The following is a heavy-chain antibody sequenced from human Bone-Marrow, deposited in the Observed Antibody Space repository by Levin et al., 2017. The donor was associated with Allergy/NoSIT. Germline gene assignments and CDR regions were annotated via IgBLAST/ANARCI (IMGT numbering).Heavy chain of an antibody. Sequence: GASVKISCKASGYTFTNFAIGWVRQAPGQGLEWMGWISAYNGNTIYAQRLQGRVTMTTDTSTTTVYMELRSLRSDDTAVYYCARGRDYYYYMDVWGKGTTVTVSS. J-gene: IGHJ6*03. CDR2: ISAYNGNT. CDR3: ARGRDYYYYMDV. V-gene: IGHV1-18*01. CDR1: GYTFTNFA.